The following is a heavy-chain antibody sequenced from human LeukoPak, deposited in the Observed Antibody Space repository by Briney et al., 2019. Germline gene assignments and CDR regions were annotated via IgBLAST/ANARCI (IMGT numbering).Heavy chain of an antibody. Sequence: SETLSLTCTVSGGSISSGGYFWIWIRQHPGKGLEWIGYIYYSGSTYYNPSLKSRVTISVDTSKNQFSLKLSSVTAADTAVYYCARDVNSYGFDYWGQGTLVTVSS. CDR2: IYYSGST. CDR1: GGSISSGGYF. J-gene: IGHJ4*02. D-gene: IGHD5-18*01. V-gene: IGHV4-31*03. CDR3: ARDVNSYGFDY.